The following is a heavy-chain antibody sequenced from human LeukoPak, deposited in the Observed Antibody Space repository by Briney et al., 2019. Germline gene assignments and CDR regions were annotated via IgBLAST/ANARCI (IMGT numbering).Heavy chain of an antibody. CDR2: ISSSGSTI. V-gene: IGHV3-48*03. D-gene: IGHD2-15*01. J-gene: IGHJ4*02. Sequence: GGSLRLSCAASGFTLSSYEMNWVPQATGKGLEWVSYISSSGSTIYYADSVKGRFTISRDNAKNSLYLQMNSLRAEDTAVYYCARYGCSGGSCYPDYWGQGTLVTVSS. CDR3: ARYGCSGGSCYPDY. CDR1: GFTLSSYE.